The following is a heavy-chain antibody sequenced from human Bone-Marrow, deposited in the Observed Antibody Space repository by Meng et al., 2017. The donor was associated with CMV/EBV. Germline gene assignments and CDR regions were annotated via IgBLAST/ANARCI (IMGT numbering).Heavy chain of an antibody. CDR2: IRYDGSNE. V-gene: IGHV3-30*02. CDR1: GFTFSSYG. J-gene: IGHJ6*02. CDR3: AKDQLPIYYYYGMDV. Sequence: GESLKISCAASGFTFSSYGMHWVRQAPGKGLEWVAFIRYDGSNEYYEDSVKGRTTISRDNSKNTLYLQMNSLRAEDTAVYYCAKDQLPIYYYYGMDVWGQGTMVTVSS. D-gene: IGHD4-23*01.